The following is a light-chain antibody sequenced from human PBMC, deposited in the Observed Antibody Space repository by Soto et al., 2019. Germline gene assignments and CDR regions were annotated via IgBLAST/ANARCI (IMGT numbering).Light chain of an antibody. CDR1: SGSIASNY. CDR2: EDN. J-gene: IGLJ2*01. V-gene: IGLV6-57*04. CDR3: QSYDSSNQGV. Sequence: NFMLTQPHSVSESPGQTVTISCTRSSGSIASNYVQWYQQRPGSAPTTMIYEDNQRPSGVPDRFSGSIDSSSNSASLTISGLKTEDEADYYCQSYDSSNQGVFGGGTKLTVL.